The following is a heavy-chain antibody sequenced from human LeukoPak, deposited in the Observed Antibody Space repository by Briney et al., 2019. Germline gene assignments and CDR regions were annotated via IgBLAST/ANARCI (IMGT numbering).Heavy chain of an antibody. CDR3: ARRYSTGWSNYYYYYHMDV. D-gene: IGHD2-2*01. CDR2: INPKNGGT. J-gene: IGHJ6*03. Sequence: ASVKVSCKASGYTFIDYYVYWVRQAPGQGLEWMGRINPKNGGTNYAQKFQGRVTMTRDTSINTVYMEVTRVTSDDTAVYYCARRYSTGWSNYYYYYHMDVWGKGTTVTVSS. CDR1: GYTFIDYY. V-gene: IGHV1-2*02.